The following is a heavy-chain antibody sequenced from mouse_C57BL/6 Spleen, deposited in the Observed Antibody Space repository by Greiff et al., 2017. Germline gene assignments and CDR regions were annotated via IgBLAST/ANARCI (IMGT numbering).Heavy chain of an antibody. Sequence: EVQLQQSGPELVKPGASVKISCKASGYSFTGYYMNWVKQSPEKSLEWIGEINPSTGGTTYNQKFKAKATLTVDKSSSTAYMQLKSLTSEDSADYYCARSDCSNSFAYWGQGTLVTVSA. CDR2: INPSTGGT. D-gene: IGHD2-5*01. J-gene: IGHJ3*01. CDR3: ARSDCSNSFAY. V-gene: IGHV1-42*01. CDR1: GYSFTGYY.